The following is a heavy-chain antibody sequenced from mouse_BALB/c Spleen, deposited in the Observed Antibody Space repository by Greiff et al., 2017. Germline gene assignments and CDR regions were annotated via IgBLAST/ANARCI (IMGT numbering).Heavy chain of an antibody. V-gene: IGHV1-9*01. J-gene: IGHJ2*01. CDR2: ILPGSGST. Sequence: QVQLKQSGAELMKPGASVKISCKATGYTFSSYWIEWVKQRPGHGLEWIGEILPGSGSTNYNEKFKGKATFTADTSSNTAYMQLSSLTSEDSAVYYCASGGYFPYAMDYWGQGTTLTVSS. CDR1: GYTFSSYW. CDR3: ASGGYFPYAMDY. D-gene: IGHD2-3*01.